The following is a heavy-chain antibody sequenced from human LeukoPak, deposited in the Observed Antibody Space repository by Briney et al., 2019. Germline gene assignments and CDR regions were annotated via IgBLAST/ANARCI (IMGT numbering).Heavy chain of an antibody. CDR3: AREIQLWQIMMTYYFDY. D-gene: IGHD5-18*01. CDR2: INPNSGGT. CDR1: GYTFTGYY. Sequence: ASVKVSCKASGYTFTGYYMHWVRQAPGQGLEWMGWINPNSGGTNYAQKFQGRVTMTKDTSISTAYMELSRLRSDDTAVYYCAREIQLWQIMMTYYFDYWGQGTLVTVSS. J-gene: IGHJ4*02. V-gene: IGHV1-2*02.